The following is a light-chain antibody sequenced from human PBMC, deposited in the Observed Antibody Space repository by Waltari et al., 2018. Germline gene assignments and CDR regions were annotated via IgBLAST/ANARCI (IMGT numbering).Light chain of an antibody. CDR1: ASPKKY. Sequence: SYELTQPPSVSVSPGQKARITCSGDASPKKYAYWYQQKPGQAPVLVIYKDSERPSGIPERFSGSSSGTTVTLTISGVQAEDEADYYCQSADSSGTYVVFGGGTKLTVL. V-gene: IGLV3-25*03. J-gene: IGLJ2*01. CDR3: QSADSSGTYVV. CDR2: KDS.